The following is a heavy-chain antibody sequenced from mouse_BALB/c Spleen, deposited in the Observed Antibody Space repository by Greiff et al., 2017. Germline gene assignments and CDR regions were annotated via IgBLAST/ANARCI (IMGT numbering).Heavy chain of an antibody. CDR1: GYTFTSYV. D-gene: IGHD6-2*01. J-gene: IGHJ4*01. CDR2: INPYNDGT. CDR3: ARAVVSYYYAMDY. Sequence: VQLQQSGPELVKPGASVKMSCKASGYTFTSYVMHWVKQKPGQGLEWIGYINPYNDGTKYNEKFKGKATLTSDKSSSTAYMELSSLTSEDSAVYYCARAVVSYYYAMDYWGQGTSVTVSS. V-gene: IGHV1-14*01.